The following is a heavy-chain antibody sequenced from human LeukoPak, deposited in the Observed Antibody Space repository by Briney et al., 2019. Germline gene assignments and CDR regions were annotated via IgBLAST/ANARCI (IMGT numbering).Heavy chain of an antibody. D-gene: IGHD3-22*01. CDR2: IYHSGST. CDR1: GGSISSSNW. V-gene: IGHV4-4*02. CDR3: ARSYYDSSGYSPSFDY. J-gene: IGHJ4*02. Sequence: SGTLSLTCAVSGGSISSSNWWSWVRQPPGKGLEWIGEIYHSGSTNYNPSLKSRVTISVDKSKNQFSLKLSSVTAADTAVYYCARSYYDSSGYSPSFDYWGQGTLVTVSS.